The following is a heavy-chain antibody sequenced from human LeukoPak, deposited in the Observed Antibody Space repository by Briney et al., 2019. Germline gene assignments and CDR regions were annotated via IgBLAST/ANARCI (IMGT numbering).Heavy chain of an antibody. CDR2: INPYSGAT. J-gene: IGHJ4*02. D-gene: IGHD6-19*01. CDR3: ARGQDYSSGWYAY. Sequence: ASVKVSCGASGYTFTGYYMHWVRQAPGQGLEWMGWINPYSGATHYAQKFQGRVTMTRDTSISTAYMDLSGLSSDDTAVYYCARGQDYSSGWYAYWGQGTLVTVSS. CDR1: GYTFTGYY. V-gene: IGHV1-2*02.